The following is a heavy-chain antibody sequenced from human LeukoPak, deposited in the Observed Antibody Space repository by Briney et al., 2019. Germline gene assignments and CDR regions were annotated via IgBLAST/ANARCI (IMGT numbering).Heavy chain of an antibody. CDR2: IYYSGST. J-gene: IGHJ5*02. Sequence: SETLSLTCAVYGGSFSGYYWSWIRQPPGKGLEWIGSIYYSGSTYYNPSLKSRVTISVDTSKNQFSLKLSSVTAADTAVYYCARDLRHLTYYVNWFDPWGQGTLVTVSS. CDR1: GGSFSGYY. CDR3: ARDLRHLTYYVNWFDP. V-gene: IGHV4-34*01. D-gene: IGHD3-16*01.